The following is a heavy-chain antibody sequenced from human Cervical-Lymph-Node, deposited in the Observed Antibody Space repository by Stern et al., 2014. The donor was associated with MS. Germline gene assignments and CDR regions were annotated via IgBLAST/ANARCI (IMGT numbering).Heavy chain of an antibody. Sequence: QVQLQESGPGLVKPSQTLSLTCTVSGGSISSGNYYWSWIRQHPGKGLEWIGSIYHSGSTYCNPPLKSRVTTSIDTSKNQFSLKLSSVTAADTAVYYCARGSREVLLPRFYFDYWGQGTLVTVSS. CDR3: ARGSREVLLPRFYFDY. CDR2: IYHSGST. V-gene: IGHV4-31*03. J-gene: IGHJ4*02. CDR1: GGSISSGNYY. D-gene: IGHD3-3*01.